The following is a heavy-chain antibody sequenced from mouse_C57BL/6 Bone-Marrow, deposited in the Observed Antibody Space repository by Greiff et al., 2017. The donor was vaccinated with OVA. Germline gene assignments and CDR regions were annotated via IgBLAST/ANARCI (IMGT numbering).Heavy chain of an antibody. CDR2: IFPGSGST. V-gene: IGHV1-75*01. CDR1: GYTFTDYY. Sequence: LEESGPELVKPGASVKISCKASGYTFTDYYINWVKQRPGQGLEWIGWIFPGSGSTYYNEKFKGKATLTVDKSSSTAYMLLSSLTSEDSAVYFCARSDDYDGTTGAWFAYWGQGTLVTVSA. CDR3: ARSDDYDGTTGAWFAY. D-gene: IGHD2-4*01. J-gene: IGHJ3*01.